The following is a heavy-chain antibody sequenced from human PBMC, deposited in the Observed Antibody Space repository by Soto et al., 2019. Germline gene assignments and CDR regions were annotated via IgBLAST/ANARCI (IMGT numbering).Heavy chain of an antibody. D-gene: IGHD6-13*01. CDR1: GGSISSSSYY. Sequence: SETLSLTCTVSGGSISSSSYYWGWIRQPPGKGLEWIGSIYYSGSTYYNPSLKSRVTISVDTSKNQFSLKLSSVTAADTAVYYCAIRIAAAATRWFDPWGQGTLVTVSS. CDR3: AIRIAAAATRWFDP. CDR2: IYYSGST. J-gene: IGHJ5*02. V-gene: IGHV4-39*01.